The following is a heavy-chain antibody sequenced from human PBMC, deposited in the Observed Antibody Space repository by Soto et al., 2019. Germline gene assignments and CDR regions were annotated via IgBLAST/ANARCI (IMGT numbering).Heavy chain of an antibody. V-gene: IGHV1-3*01. Sequence: QVQLVQSGAEVKKPGASVKVSCTASGYTFTHYAIHWVRHAPGQRLEWMGFINAGSGNTKYSQTFQGRLTFTKDTAASPADMDLSSLRSEDTAICYCAGGLAADGAWGQGTLVTVSS. D-gene: IGHD6-13*01. CDR1: GYTFTHYA. CDR2: INAGSGNT. J-gene: IGHJ5*02. CDR3: AGGLAADGA.